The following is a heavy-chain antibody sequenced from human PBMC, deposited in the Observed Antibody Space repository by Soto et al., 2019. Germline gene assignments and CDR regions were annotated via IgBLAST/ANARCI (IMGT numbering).Heavy chain of an antibody. CDR3: ARDKPLSAGY. D-gene: IGHD2-15*01. Sequence: QVQLVQSGTEVKKPGASVKVSCKASGYTFLDFYIHWVRQAPGQGLEWMGFINPSGGGTTYAQQFQGRLTMTTDTSTSTVYMEMISLRSEDTAIYYCARDKPLSAGYWGQGTLVT. CDR1: GYTFLDFY. J-gene: IGHJ4*02. CDR2: INPSGGGT. V-gene: IGHV1-46*01.